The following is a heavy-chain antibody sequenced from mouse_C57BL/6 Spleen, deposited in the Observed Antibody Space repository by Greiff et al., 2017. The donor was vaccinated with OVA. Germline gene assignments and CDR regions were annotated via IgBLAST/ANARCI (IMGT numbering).Heavy chain of an antibody. CDR3: ARGSIDGGYAMDY. V-gene: IGHV1-69*01. D-gene: IGHD2-10*02. CDR2: IDPSDSYT. J-gene: IGHJ4*01. Sequence: QVQLQQSGAELVMPGASVKLSCKASGYTFTSYWMHWVKQRPGQGLEWIGEIDPSDSYTNYNQKFKGKSTLTVDKSSSTAYMQLSSLTSEDSAVYYCARGSIDGGYAMDYWGQGTSVTVSS. CDR1: GYTFTSYW.